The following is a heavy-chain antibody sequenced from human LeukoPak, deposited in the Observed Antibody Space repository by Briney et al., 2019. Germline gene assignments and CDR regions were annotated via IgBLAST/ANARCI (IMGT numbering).Heavy chain of an antibody. Sequence: PGGSLRLSCAPSGFTFYDYAMYWVRHAPGKGVEWVSGISWNSGSIVYADSVKGRFTISRDNAKNSLYLQMNSLRVEDTALYYCARGNLDLRAFDIWGQGTMVTVSS. CDR3: ARGNLDLRAFDI. CDR2: ISWNSGSI. J-gene: IGHJ3*02. CDR1: GFTFYDYA. D-gene: IGHD3-3*01. V-gene: IGHV3-9*01.